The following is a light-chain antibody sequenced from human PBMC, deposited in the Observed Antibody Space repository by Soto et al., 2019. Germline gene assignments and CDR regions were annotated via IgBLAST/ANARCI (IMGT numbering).Light chain of an antibody. Sequence: DIQMTQSPSTLSASVGDRVTITCRASQSISNWLAWFQQKPGQAPKLLIFHASTLESGVPSRFSGSGSGTEINPTLRRLPPDDFATYYCQQYNNYLYTFGQGTKLEIK. CDR2: HAS. CDR3: QQYNNYLYT. V-gene: IGKV1-5*01. J-gene: IGKJ2*01. CDR1: QSISNW.